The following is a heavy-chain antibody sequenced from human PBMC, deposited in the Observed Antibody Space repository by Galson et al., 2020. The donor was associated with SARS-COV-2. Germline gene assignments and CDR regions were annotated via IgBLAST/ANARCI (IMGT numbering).Heavy chain of an antibody. J-gene: IGHJ3*02. CDR3: ARAVFYGDAFDM. Sequence: ASVKVSCKASGYSFTRYGITWVRQAPGQGLEWMGWISGYHGETKYAQNFQGRVTLTADTSTSTAYMELRSLRSDDTAVYYCARAVFYGDAFDMWGQGTMITVSS. CDR1: GYSFTRYG. D-gene: IGHD3-9*01. V-gene: IGHV1-18*01. CDR2: ISGYHGET.